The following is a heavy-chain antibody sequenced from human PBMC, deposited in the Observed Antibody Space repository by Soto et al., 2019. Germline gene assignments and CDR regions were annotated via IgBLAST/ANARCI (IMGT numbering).Heavy chain of an antibody. CDR2: ISSGAAYI. CDR1: TFSMYS. D-gene: IGHD1-26*01. Sequence: EVQVVESGGGLVKPGGSLTLSCNFTFSMYSMNWVRQAPGKGLEWVASISSGAAYIKYAGSVQGRFTISRDNAKNTVSLQMSRLRVEDTAVYFCTRDYGGSYDSWFHPWGQGTQVTVSA. CDR3: TRDYGGSYDSWFHP. J-gene: IGHJ5*02. V-gene: IGHV3-21*06.